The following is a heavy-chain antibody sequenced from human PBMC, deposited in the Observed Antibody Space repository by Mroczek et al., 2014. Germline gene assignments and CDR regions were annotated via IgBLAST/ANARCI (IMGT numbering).Heavy chain of an antibody. Sequence: QVQLQHGAAGLLKPSETLSLTCAVYGGSFSGYYWSWIRQPPGKGLEWIGEINHSGSTNYNPSLKSRVTISVDTSKNQFSLKLSSVTAADTAVYYCARPMVRGVKTEDVWGKGTTVTVSS. J-gene: IGHJ6*04. CDR2: INHSGST. CDR1: GGSFSGYY. CDR3: ARPMVRGVKTEDV. V-gene: IGHV4-34*01. D-gene: IGHD3-10*01.